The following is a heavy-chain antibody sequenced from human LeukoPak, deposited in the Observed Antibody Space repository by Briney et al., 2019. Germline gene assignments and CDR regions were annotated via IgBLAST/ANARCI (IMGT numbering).Heavy chain of an antibody. CDR3: AKDIRVAGTFVH. D-gene: IGHD6-19*01. CDR2: IRYDGSNK. Sequence: PGGSLRLSCAASGFTFSSYGMHWVRQAPGKGLEWVAFIRYDGSNKYYADSVKGRFTISRDNSKNTLYQQMNSLRAEDTAVYYCAKDIRVAGTFVHWGQGTLVTVSS. CDR1: GFTFSSYG. J-gene: IGHJ4*02. V-gene: IGHV3-30*02.